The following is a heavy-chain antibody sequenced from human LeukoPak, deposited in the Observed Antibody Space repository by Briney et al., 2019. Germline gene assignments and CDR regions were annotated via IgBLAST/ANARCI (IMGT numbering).Heavy chain of an antibody. Sequence: PGGSLRLSCAASGFTFSSYAMSWVRQAPGKGLEWASAISGSGGSTYYADSVKGRFTISRDNSKNTLYLQMNSLRAEDTAVYYCAKAYGDYTYYFDYWGQGTLVTVSS. D-gene: IGHD4-17*01. V-gene: IGHV3-23*01. J-gene: IGHJ4*02. CDR2: ISGSGGST. CDR3: AKAYGDYTYYFDY. CDR1: GFTFSSYA.